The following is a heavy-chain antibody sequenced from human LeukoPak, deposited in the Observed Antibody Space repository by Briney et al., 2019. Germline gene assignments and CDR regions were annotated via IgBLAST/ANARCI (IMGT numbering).Heavy chain of an antibody. J-gene: IGHJ6*03. D-gene: IGHD1-26*01. CDR3: ARDGTRGSKFRYMDV. CDR1: GFTFSSYH. CDR2: IGSSGSYI. Sequence: GGSLRLSCEVSGFTFSSYHMNWVRQAPGKGLEWVSSIGSSGSYIYYADSLTGRFTISRDNAKNSLYLQMNSLRAEDTAMYYCARDGTRGSKFRYMDVWGKGTTVTISS. V-gene: IGHV3-21*01.